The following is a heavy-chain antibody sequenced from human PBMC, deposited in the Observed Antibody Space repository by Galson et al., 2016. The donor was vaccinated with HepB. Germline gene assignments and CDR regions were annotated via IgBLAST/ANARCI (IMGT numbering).Heavy chain of an antibody. CDR1: GVTFSNHG. J-gene: IGHJ4*02. Sequence: SLRLSCAVSGVTFSNHGFHWVRQAPGKGPEWVAFIWYDGGRRYYADSGNGRFTISRDDSKNTLDLEMTSLRADDTAVYYCARDRAEQYFDYWGQGTLVTVSS. CDR3: ARDRAEQYFDY. D-gene: IGHD4-11*01. CDR2: IWYDGGRR. V-gene: IGHV3-33*01.